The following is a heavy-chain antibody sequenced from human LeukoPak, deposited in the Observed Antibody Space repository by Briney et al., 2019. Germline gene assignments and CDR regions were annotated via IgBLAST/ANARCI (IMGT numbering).Heavy chain of an antibody. CDR1: GYTLSDFS. V-gene: IGHV1-24*01. D-gene: IGHD2-2*01. J-gene: IGHJ4*02. CDR2: FDPEEDKT. CDR3: ATLPTPVVLLPAALHY. Sequence: ASVKVSCQVSGYTLSDFSMHWVRQAPRRGPEWLGGFDPEEDKTIYAQKFQGRITMTEDRATDTAYMELSSLRSEDTAVYYCATLPTPVVLLPAALHYWGQGTLITVSS.